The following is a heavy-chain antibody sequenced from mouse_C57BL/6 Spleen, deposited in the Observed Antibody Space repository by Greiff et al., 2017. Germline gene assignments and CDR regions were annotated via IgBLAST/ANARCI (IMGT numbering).Heavy chain of an antibody. V-gene: IGHV1-78*01. D-gene: IGHD5-1*01. CDR3: AREGYLPLYAMDY. CDR2: IYPRDGST. CDR1: GYTFTDHT. J-gene: IGHJ4*01. Sequence: VKLQQSDAELVKPGASVKISCKVSGYTFTDHTIHWMKQRPEQGLEWIGYIYPRDGSTKYNEKFKGKATLTADKSSSTAYMQLNSLTSEDSAVYFCAREGYLPLYAMDYWGQGTSVTVSS.